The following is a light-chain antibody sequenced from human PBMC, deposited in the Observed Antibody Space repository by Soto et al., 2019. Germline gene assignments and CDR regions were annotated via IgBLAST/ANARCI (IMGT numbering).Light chain of an antibody. CDR1: QSVSSN. CDR3: QQYDSSPKT. J-gene: IGKJ1*01. CDR2: GAS. V-gene: IGKV3-20*01. Sequence: EVVMTQSPDTLSVSPGERATLSCRASQSVSSNLAWYQQKPGQAPRLLIYGASSRATGIPDRFSGSGSGTDFTLTISRLEPEDFAVYYCQQYDSSPKTFGQGTKVDI.